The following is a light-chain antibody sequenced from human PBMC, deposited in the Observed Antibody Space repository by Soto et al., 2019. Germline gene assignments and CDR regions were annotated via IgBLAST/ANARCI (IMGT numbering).Light chain of an antibody. CDR3: QQRSNWPPIT. CDR2: DAS. Sequence: EIVLTQSPVTLSLSPGDRATLSCRASQSVSSSYLAWYQQKPGQAPRLLIYDASNRATGIPARFSGSGPGTDFTLTISSLEPEDFAVYYCQQRSNWPPITFGQGTRLE. J-gene: IGKJ5*01. V-gene: IGKV3D-11*02. CDR1: QSVSSSY.